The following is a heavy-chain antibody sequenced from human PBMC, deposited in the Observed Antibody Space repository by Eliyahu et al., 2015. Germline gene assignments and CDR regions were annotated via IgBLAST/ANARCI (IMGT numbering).Heavy chain of an antibody. CDR2: ISYTGSP. CDR3: ARVNFKRYCRGYNCYESDPFDY. D-gene: IGHD2-15*01. J-gene: IGHJ4*02. V-gene: IGHV4-31*03. CDR1: SGXISNGGYX. Sequence: QVQLQESGPGLVXPSQTLSLTCSVSSGXISNGGYXXSWIRQHPGKGLXWMGYISYTGSPYYXPSLKSRLSISLDTSESQFSLNLSSVTAADTAVYYCARVNFKRYCRGYNCYESDPFDYWGQGTLVTVSS.